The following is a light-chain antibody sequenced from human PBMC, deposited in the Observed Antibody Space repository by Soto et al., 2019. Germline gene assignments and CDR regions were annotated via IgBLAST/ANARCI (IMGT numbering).Light chain of an antibody. CDR1: QGVGVW. Sequence: DIQMTQSPSSVSASVGDTVTITCRASQGVGVWLGWYQQKPGKAPHLLIYGASGLQVGVPSRFSGSVSGADFALTISNLQPEDFATYYCLQDFNYPWSFGQGTKVEIK. CDR2: GAS. J-gene: IGKJ1*01. CDR3: LQDFNYPWS. V-gene: IGKV1-12*01.